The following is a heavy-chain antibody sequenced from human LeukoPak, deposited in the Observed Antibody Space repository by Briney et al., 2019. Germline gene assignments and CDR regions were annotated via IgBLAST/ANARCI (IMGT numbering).Heavy chain of an antibody. Sequence: GSLRLSCAASGFTFSSYDMHWVRQATGKGLEWVSAIGTAGDTYYPGSVKGRFTISRDNSKNTLYLQMNSLRAEDAAVYYCARGSSGWADYFDYWGQGTLVTVSS. D-gene: IGHD6-19*01. CDR3: ARGSSGWADYFDY. CDR2: IGTAGDT. V-gene: IGHV3-13*01. J-gene: IGHJ4*02. CDR1: GFTFSSYD.